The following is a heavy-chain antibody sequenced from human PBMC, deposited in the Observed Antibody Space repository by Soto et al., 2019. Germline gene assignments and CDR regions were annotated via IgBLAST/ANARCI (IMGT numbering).Heavy chain of an antibody. V-gene: IGHV5-51*01. Sequence: GESLKISGQGSGYIFTSYWIGWVRHMTGKGLEWMGIIYPGDSDTRYSLSFQGQVTISADKSISTAYLQWSSLKASDTAMYYCARHPYGELDYYYGMDVWGQGTTVTVSS. CDR1: GYIFTSYW. CDR3: ARHPYGELDYYYGMDV. J-gene: IGHJ6*02. D-gene: IGHD4-17*01. CDR2: IYPGDSDT.